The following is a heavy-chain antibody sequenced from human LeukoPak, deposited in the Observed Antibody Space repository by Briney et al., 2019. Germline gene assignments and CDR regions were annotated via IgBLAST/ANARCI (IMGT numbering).Heavy chain of an antibody. CDR3: ARDRGSGYYSYYFDY. CDR2: ISSGSSSI. D-gene: IGHD3-22*01. J-gene: IGHJ4*02. V-gene: IGHV3-48*02. CDR1: GFTFSSYS. Sequence: GGSLRLSCVVSGFTFSSYSMNWVRQAPGKGLEWVSYISSGSSSIYYADSVKGRFTISRDNDKNSLYLQMTSLRDEDTAVYYCARDRGSGYYSYYFDYWGQGTLVSVSS.